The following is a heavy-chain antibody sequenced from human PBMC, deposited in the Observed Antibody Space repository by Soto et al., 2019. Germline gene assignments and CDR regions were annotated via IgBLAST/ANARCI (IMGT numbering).Heavy chain of an antibody. Sequence: QVQLVESGGGVVQPGRSLRLSCAASGFTFSNYAMHWVRQAPGKGLDWVAVVSFDGSNSYYADSVKGRFTISRDNSKNTLFLQMNSLRPEYTAVYFCARPIVPAIQNHPYYYGGLDVWGQGTTVTVSS. CDR3: ARPIVPAIQNHPYYYGGLDV. V-gene: IGHV3-30-3*01. J-gene: IGHJ6*02. D-gene: IGHD2-2*01. CDR1: GFTFSNYA. CDR2: VSFDGSNS.